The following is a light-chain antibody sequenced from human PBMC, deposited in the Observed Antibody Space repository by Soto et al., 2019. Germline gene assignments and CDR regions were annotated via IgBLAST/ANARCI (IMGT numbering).Light chain of an antibody. V-gene: IGKV3-20*01. CDR1: QSVSRNY. Sequence: EIVMTQSPGTLSLSPGERATLSCRASQSVSRNYLAWYQQKAGQAPRLLIYGASSRATGIPDRFSGSGSGTDFTLTISRLEPEDFAVYYCQQYGSSPWTFGQGTKVEIK. CDR3: QQYGSSPWT. CDR2: GAS. J-gene: IGKJ1*01.